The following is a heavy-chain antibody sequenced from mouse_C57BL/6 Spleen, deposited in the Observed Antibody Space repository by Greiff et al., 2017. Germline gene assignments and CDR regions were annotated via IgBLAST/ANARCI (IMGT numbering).Heavy chain of an antibody. CDR2: INPNYGNT. J-gene: IGHJ3*01. V-gene: IGHV1-39*01. CDR1: GYSFTDYN. D-gene: IGHD1-1*01. Sequence: VQLKESGPELVKPGASVKISCKASGYSFTDYNMNWVKQSNGKSLEWIGVINPNYGNTSYNQKFKGKATLPVDQSSSTAYLQLNSLTSEDSPVYSSARDEDYYCSSYWFAYWGQGTLVTVSA. CDR3: ARDEDYYCSSYWFAY.